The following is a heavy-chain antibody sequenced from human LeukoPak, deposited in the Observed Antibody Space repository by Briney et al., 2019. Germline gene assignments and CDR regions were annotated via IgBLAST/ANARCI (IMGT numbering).Heavy chain of an antibody. Sequence: ASETLSLTCKVSNYSVRSDLHWSWIRQSPGRGLEWIASIYQSGHAYYSPSLKSRVLISFDTSKKELSLKINSATATDTALYYCASLRFGDSYFDFWGQGTQVTVSS. V-gene: IGHV4-38-2*02. CDR2: IYQSGHA. D-gene: IGHD3-10*01. J-gene: IGHJ4*02. CDR1: NYSVRSDLH. CDR3: ASLRFGDSYFDF.